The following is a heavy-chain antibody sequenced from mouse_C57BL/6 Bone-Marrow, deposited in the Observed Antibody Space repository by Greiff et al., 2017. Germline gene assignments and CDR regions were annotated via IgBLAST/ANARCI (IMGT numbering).Heavy chain of an antibody. CDR2: IHPNSGST. V-gene: IGHV1-64*01. Sequence: QVQLQQSGAELVKPGASVKLSCKASGYTFTSYWMHWVKQRPGQGLEWIGMIHPNSGSTNYNEKFKSKATLTVDKSSSTAYMQLSSLTSEDSAVYYCARVYYCGSSLYYFDYWGQGTTVTVSS. CDR3: ARVYYCGSSLYYFDY. CDR1: GYTFTSYW. D-gene: IGHD1-1*01. J-gene: IGHJ2*01.